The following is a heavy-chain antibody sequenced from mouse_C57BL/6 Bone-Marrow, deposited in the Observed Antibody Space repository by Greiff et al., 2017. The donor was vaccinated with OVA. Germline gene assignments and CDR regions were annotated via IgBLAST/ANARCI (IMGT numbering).Heavy chain of an antibody. D-gene: IGHD2-12*01. V-gene: IGHV1-81*01. J-gene: IGHJ4*01. CDR1: GYTFTSYG. Sequence: VQLQQSGAELARPGASVKLSCKASGYTFTSYGISWVKQRTGQGLAWIGEIYPRSGNNYYNEKFKGKATLTADKSSSTAYMELRSLTSEDSAVYFCARRRRLRRRYYYAMDYWGQGTSVTVSS. CDR3: ARRRRLRRRYYYAMDY. CDR2: IYPRSGNN.